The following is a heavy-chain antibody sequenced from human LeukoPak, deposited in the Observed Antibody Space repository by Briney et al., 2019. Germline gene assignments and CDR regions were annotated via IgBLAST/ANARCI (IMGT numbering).Heavy chain of an antibody. CDR1: GYTFTGYY. J-gene: IGHJ5*02. Sequence: GASVKVSCKASGYTFTGYYMHWVRQAPGQGLEWMGWINPNSGGTNYAQKFQGRVTMTRATSISTAYMELSRLRSDDTAVYYCARDRVCGTMVRGVIITRGNWFDPWGQGTLVTVSS. CDR3: ARDRVCGTMVRGVIITRGNWFDP. D-gene: IGHD3-10*01. V-gene: IGHV1-2*02. CDR2: INPNSGGT.